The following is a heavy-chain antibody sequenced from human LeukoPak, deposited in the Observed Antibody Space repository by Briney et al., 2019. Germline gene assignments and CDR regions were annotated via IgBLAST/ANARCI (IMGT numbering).Heavy chain of an antibody. CDR3: AGRGSGSYFDY. J-gene: IGHJ4*02. Sequence: GGSLRLSCAASGFTFSSYSMNWVRQAPGKGLEWVSAISGSGGSTYYADSVKGRFTISRDNSKNTLYLQMNSLRAEDTAVYYCAGRGSGSYFDYWGQGTLVTVSS. CDR2: ISGSGGST. D-gene: IGHD3-10*01. V-gene: IGHV3-23*01. CDR1: GFTFSSYS.